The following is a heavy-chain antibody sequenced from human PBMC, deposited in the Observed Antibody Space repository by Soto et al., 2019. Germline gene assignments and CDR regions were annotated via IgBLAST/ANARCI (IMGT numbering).Heavy chain of an antibody. J-gene: IGHJ6*02. Sequence: QVQLVQSGAEVKKPGSSVKVSCKASGGTFSSYAISWVRQAPGQGLEWMGGIIPIFGTANYAQKFQGRVTITAEESTSTGYMELGRLRSEETAVYFWAGGPGGYSPYYFYYRIDVWGQGDTVTVSS. CDR3: AGGPGGYSPYYFYYRIDV. V-gene: IGHV1-69*12. CDR1: GGTFSSYA. D-gene: IGHD2-15*01. CDR2: IIPIFGTA.